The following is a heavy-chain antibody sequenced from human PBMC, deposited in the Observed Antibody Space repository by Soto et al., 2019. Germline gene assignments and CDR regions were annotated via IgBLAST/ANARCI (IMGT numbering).Heavy chain of an antibody. J-gene: IGHJ5*02. CDR1: GGFISSGGYY. CDR2: IYYSGST. CDR3: ARYPVLPYFDWLSKNWFDP. Sequence: QVQLQESGPGLVKPSQTLSLTCTVSGGFISSGGYYWSWIRQHPGKGLEWIGYIYYSGSTYYNPSLKSRVSISVDTSENQFSLKLSSVTAAHTAVYCCARYPVLPYFDWLSKNWFDPWGQGTLVTFSS. V-gene: IGHV4-31*03. D-gene: IGHD3-9*01.